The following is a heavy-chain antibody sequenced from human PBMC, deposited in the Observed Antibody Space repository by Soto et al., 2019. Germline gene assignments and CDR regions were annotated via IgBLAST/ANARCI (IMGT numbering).Heavy chain of an antibody. D-gene: IGHD6-13*01. Sequence: ASVKVSCKASGYTFTGYYMHWVRQAPGQGLEWMGWINPNSGGTNYAQKFQGRVTMTRDTSTSTAYMELSRLRSDDTAVYYCARAIAAAPGAFDIWGQGTMVTVSS. J-gene: IGHJ3*02. V-gene: IGHV1-2*02. CDR3: ARAIAAAPGAFDI. CDR2: INPNSGGT. CDR1: GYTFTGYY.